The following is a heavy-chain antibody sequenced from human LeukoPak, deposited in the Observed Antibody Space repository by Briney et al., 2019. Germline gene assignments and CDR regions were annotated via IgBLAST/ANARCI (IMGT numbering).Heavy chain of an antibody. CDR2: IRYDGTNK. J-gene: IGHJ6*03. D-gene: IGHD4-17*01. CDR1: GFTFSTYG. V-gene: IGHV3-30*02. CDR3: AKDRDYGDYPSAYYYYMDV. Sequence: GGSLRLSCAASGFTFSTYGIHWVRQAPGKGLEWVAFIRYDGTNKWYADSVKGRFTITRDNSKNMLYLQMNSLRAEDTAVYHCAKDRDYGDYPSAYYYYMDVWGKGTTVTVSS.